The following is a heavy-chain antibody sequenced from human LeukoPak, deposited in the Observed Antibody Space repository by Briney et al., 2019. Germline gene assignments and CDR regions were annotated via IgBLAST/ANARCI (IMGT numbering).Heavy chain of an antibody. J-gene: IGHJ4*02. CDR3: ARDRAYFDQ. V-gene: IGHV3-7*01. CDR2: IKQDGRTK. Sequence: GGSLRLSCAASGFTFSSIWMSWVRQAPGKGLEWVANIKQDGRTKNYVDSVKGRFTISRDNAKNSVYLQMSGLRAEDTAVYFCARDRAYFDQRGQGTLVTVSS. CDR1: GFTFSSIW. D-gene: IGHD5-24*01.